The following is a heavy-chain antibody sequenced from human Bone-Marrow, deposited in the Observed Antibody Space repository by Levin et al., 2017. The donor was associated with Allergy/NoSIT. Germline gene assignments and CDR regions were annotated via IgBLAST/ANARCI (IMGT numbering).Heavy chain of an antibody. Sequence: GGSLRLSCAASGFTVSSNYMSWVRQAPGKGLEWVSVIYSGGSTYYADSVKGRFTISRDNSKNTLYLQMNSLRAEDTAVYYCASSFTVAGTVGGAFDIWGQGTMVTVSS. CDR1: GFTVSSNY. D-gene: IGHD6-19*01. CDR2: IYSGGST. V-gene: IGHV3-66*02. J-gene: IGHJ3*02. CDR3: ASSFTVAGTVGGAFDI.